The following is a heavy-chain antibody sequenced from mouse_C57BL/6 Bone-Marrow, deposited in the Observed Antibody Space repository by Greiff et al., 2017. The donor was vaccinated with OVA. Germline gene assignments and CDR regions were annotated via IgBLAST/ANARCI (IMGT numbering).Heavy chain of an antibody. V-gene: IGHV3-6*01. CDR3: ARDALRSFDY. J-gene: IGHJ2*01. Sequence: ESGPGLVKPSQSLSLTCSVTGYSITSGYYWNWIRQFPGNKLEWMGYISYDGSNNYNPSLKNRISITRDTSKNQFFLKLNSVTTEDTATYYCARDALRSFDYWGQGTTLTVSS. CDR1: GYSITSGYY. CDR2: ISYDGSN. D-gene: IGHD1-1*01.